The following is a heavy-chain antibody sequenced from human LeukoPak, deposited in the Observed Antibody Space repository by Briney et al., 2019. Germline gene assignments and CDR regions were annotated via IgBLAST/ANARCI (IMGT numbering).Heavy chain of an antibody. V-gene: IGHV3-23*01. D-gene: IGHD2-2*01. J-gene: IGHJ4*02. Sequence: GGSLRLSCAASGFTFSNYAMSWVRQAPGKGLECVSTLSGDYGLTYYADSVKGRFTVSRDNSKNTLYLQMNSLRVDDTAVYYCARPYYCSTTSCSYGLAYWGQGTLVTVSS. CDR3: ARPYYCSTTSCSYGLAY. CDR1: GFTFSNYA. CDR2: LSGDYGLT.